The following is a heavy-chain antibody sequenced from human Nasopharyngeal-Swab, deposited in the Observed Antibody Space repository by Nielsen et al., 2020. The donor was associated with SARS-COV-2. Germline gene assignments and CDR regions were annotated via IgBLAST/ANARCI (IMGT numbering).Heavy chain of an antibody. D-gene: IGHD3-9*01. V-gene: IGHV3-49*04. CDR2: IRSKAYGGTT. CDR1: GFTFGDYA. CDR3: TRTPLTGYFMFSGYYYSMDA. Sequence: GGSLRLSCTASGFTFGDYAMSWVRQAPGQGLEWVGFIRSKAYGGTTEYAASVKGRFTISRDDSQSIAYLQMNSLKTEDTAVYYCTRTPLTGYFMFSGYYYSMDAWGKGTPVTVSS. J-gene: IGHJ6*03.